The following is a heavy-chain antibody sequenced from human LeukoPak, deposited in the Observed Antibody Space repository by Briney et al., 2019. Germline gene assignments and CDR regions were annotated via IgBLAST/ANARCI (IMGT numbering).Heavy chain of an antibody. CDR2: ISADGRMT. CDR3: ARGGFTYGTATLGALDI. Sequence: PGGSLRLSCAASGFTFTDYWMHWVRQAPGKGLVWVSRISADGRMTDYEDSVKGRFTVSRDNAKNTLYLQMNRVRAEDTAVYYCARGGFTYGTATLGALDIWGQGTMVPVSS. CDR1: GFTFTDYW. J-gene: IGHJ3*02. D-gene: IGHD5-18*01. V-gene: IGHV3-74*01.